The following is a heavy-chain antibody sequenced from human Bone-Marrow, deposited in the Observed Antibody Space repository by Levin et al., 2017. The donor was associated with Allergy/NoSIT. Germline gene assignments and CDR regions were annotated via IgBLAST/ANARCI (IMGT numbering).Heavy chain of an antibody. Sequence: SLKISCAASGFPFSSYGMHWVRQAPGKGLEWVAVISYDGSNKYYADSVKGRFTISRDNSKNTLYLQMNSLRAEDTAVYYCAKDVEYRKGLDYWGQGTLVTVSS. CDR2: ISYDGSNK. CDR1: GFPFSSYG. J-gene: IGHJ4*02. D-gene: IGHD2-2*02. CDR3: AKDVEYRKGLDY. V-gene: IGHV3-30*18.